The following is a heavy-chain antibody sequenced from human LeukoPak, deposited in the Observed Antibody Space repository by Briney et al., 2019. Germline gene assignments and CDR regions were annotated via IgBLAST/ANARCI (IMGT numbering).Heavy chain of an antibody. CDR2: INSDGSTT. D-gene: IGHD3-10*01. Sequence: PGGSLRLSCAASGFTFSKYWMQWVRHAQGKGRVWVSRINSDGSTTSYAYSVKGRFTISSDNAKNPLYLQMNSLRAEDTAVYYCARVNTMVRGVIGYYNYMDVWGKGTTVTISS. J-gene: IGHJ6*03. CDR3: ARVNTMVRGVIGYYNYMDV. V-gene: IGHV3-74*01. CDR1: GFTFSKYW.